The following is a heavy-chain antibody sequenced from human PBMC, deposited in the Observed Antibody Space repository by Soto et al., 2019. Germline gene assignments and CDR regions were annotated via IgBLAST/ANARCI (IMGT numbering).Heavy chain of an antibody. CDR3: ARNQITIFGVVTPDYYYYGMDV. CDR2: IIPIFGTA. J-gene: IGHJ6*02. V-gene: IGHV1-69*13. D-gene: IGHD3-3*01. Sequence: SVKVSCKASEGTFSSYAISWVRQAPGQGLEWMGGIIPIFGTANYAQKFQGRVTITADESTSTAYMELSSLRSEDTAVYYCARNQITIFGVVTPDYYYYGMDVWGQGTTVTVSS. CDR1: EGTFSSYA.